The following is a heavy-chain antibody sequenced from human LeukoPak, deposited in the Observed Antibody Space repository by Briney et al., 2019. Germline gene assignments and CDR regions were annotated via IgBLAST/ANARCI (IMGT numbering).Heavy chain of an antibody. Sequence: QPGGSLRLSCAASGFTFSGYWMHWVRQAPGKGLVWVSRINSDGSSTTYADSVKGRFTISRDNAKNTLYLHMNSLRAENTAVYYCARANYYGSGRAAFDIWGQGTMVTVSS. CDR3: ARANYYGSGRAAFDI. V-gene: IGHV3-74*01. D-gene: IGHD3-10*01. CDR1: GFTFSGYW. CDR2: INSDGSST. J-gene: IGHJ3*02.